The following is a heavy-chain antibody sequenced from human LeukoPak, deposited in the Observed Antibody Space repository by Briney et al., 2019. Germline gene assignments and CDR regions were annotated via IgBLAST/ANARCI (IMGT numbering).Heavy chain of an antibody. V-gene: IGHV4-38-2*01. J-gene: IGHJ4*02. CDR1: GYSISSGYY. CDR3: ARRGLGEGFDY. Sequence: SETLSLTCAVSGYSISSGYYWGWIRQPPGKGLEWIGSIYHSGSTYYNPSLKSRVTISVDTSKSQFSLKLSSLTAADTAFYYCARRGLGEGFDYWGQGTLVTVSS. CDR2: IYHSGST. D-gene: IGHD2-21*01.